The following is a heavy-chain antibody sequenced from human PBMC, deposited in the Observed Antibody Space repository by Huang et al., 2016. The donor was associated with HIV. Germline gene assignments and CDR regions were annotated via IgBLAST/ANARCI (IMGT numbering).Heavy chain of an antibody. V-gene: IGHV3-30*18. Sequence: QVQLVESGGAVVQPGRSLRLSCTASGFTFNNYGVHWVRQAPGKVLEVMAVVSDDGNIKKYVDSVKGRFTIARDKTQNMLDLQIKNLRGEDTALYHCAKASRGGFELDFWGQGTLVTVSS. CDR2: VSDDGNIK. CDR3: AKASRGGFELDF. D-gene: IGHD5-12*01. J-gene: IGHJ4*02. CDR1: GFTFNNYG.